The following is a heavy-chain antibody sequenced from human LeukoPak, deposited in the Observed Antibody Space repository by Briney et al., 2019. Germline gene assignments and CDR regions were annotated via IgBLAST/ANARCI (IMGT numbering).Heavy chain of an antibody. CDR1: GITLSNYG. Sequence: PGGSLRLSCAVSGITLSNYGMTWVRQAPGKGLEWVAGISDTGGRTNYADSVKGRFTISRDNSKNTLYLQMNSLRAEDTAVYYCAKLPLVVVTAIHFDYWGQGTLVTVSS. V-gene: IGHV3-23*01. D-gene: IGHD2-21*02. CDR2: ISDTGGRT. J-gene: IGHJ4*02. CDR3: AKLPLVVVTAIHFDY.